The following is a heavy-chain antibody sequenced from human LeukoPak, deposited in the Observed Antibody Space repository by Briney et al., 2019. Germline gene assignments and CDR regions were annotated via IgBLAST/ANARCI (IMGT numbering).Heavy chain of an antibody. D-gene: IGHD3-10*01. CDR3: ARDDYYGSGSYYH. Sequence: SETLSLTCTVSGGSISSYYWSWIRQPPGKGLQWIGYIYYSGSTNYNPSLKSRVTISVDTSKNQFSLKLSSVTAADTAVYYCARDDYYGSGSYYHWGQGTLVTVSS. CDR2: IYYSGST. V-gene: IGHV4-59*01. CDR1: GGSISSYY. J-gene: IGHJ4*02.